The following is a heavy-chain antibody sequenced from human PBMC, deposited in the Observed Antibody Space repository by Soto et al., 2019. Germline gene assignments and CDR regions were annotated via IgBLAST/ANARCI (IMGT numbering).Heavy chain of an antibody. CDR3: ARDLVGAYNWFDP. CDR2: IIPIFGTA. V-gene: IGHV1-69*13. J-gene: IGHJ5*02. D-gene: IGHD1-26*01. CDR1: GGTFSSYS. Sequence: GGPVEVSCKASGGTFSSYSISWVRQAPGQGLEWMGGIIPIFGTANYAQKFQGRVTITADESTSTAYMELSSLRSEDTAVYYCARDLVGAYNWFDPWGQGTLVTVSS.